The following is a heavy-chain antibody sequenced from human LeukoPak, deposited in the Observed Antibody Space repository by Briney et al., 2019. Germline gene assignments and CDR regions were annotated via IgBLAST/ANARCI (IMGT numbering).Heavy chain of an antibody. CDR3: ARDYRVSSGYYSTFDY. CDR1: GGSISSSSYH. Sequence: SETLSLTCTVSGGSISSSSYHWGWIRQPPGKGLEWIGSIYYSGSTYYNPSLKSRVTISVDTSKNQFSLKLSSVTAADTAVYYCARDYRVSSGYYSTFDYWGQGTLVTVSS. D-gene: IGHD3-22*01. V-gene: IGHV4-39*07. CDR2: IYYSGST. J-gene: IGHJ4*02.